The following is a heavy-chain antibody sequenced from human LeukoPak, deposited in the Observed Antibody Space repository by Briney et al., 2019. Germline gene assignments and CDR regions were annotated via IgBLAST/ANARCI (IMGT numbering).Heavy chain of an antibody. CDR2: IRSKAYRGTT. V-gene: IGHV3-49*04. CDR1: GFTFGDHA. CDR3: TRGPIQLWIHNGMDV. Sequence: GGYLRRYCAASGFTFGDHAMSWVRQAPGKGLEWVGFIRSKAYRGTTEYAASVQGRFTISRDDSKSIVYLEMNSLQTEDTAVYYCTRGPIQLWIHNGMDVWGQGTMVIVSS. D-gene: IGHD5-24*01. J-gene: IGHJ6*02.